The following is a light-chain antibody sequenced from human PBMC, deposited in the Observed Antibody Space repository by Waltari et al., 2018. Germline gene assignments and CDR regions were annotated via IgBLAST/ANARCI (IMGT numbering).Light chain of an antibody. Sequence: DIQMTQSPSSLSASVGDRVTITCRASQSISSYLSWYQQKPGRAPKLLIYAASSLESGVPSRFSGSGSGRDFTLIISSLQPEDFATYYCLQHNNYPLTFGPGTKVDIK. CDR2: AAS. CDR1: QSISSY. CDR3: LQHNNYPLT. V-gene: IGKV1-39*01. J-gene: IGKJ3*01.